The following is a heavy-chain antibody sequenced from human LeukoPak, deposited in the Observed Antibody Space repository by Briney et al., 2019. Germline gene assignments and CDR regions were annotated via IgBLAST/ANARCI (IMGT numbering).Heavy chain of an antibody. CDR1: GLNVNSNY. Sequence: PGGSLRLSCAASGLNVNSNYMTWVRQAPGKGLEWVSVIYSGGTTYYADSVKGRFSISRDNSKNTVYLQMNSLRVEDTAVYYCARAGYYDSSGYYCWGQGTLVTVSS. D-gene: IGHD3-22*01. CDR3: ARAGYYDSSGYYC. J-gene: IGHJ4*02. V-gene: IGHV3-66*02. CDR2: IYSGGTT.